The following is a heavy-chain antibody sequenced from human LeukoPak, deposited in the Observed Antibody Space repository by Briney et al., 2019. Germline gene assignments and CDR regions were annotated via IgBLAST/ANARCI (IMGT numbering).Heavy chain of an antibody. V-gene: IGHV1-18*01. CDR2: ISAYNANT. J-gene: IGHJ4*02. CDR1: GYTFVNSG. Sequence: ASVKVSCKASGYTFVNSGITWVRQAPGQGLEWMGWISAYNANTNYEQKFRGRVAMTTDTSMSTAYMELRSLRSDDTAMYYCARDLGDCSSTSCPFDYWGQGTLVIVSS. CDR3: ARDLGDCSSTSCPFDY. D-gene: IGHD2-2*01.